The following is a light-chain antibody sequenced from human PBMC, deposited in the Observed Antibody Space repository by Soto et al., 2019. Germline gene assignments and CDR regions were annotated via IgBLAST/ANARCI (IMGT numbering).Light chain of an antibody. J-gene: IGKJ5*01. CDR3: QQSSRTPIT. Sequence: DIQMTQSPSPLSASVGDRVTISCRTSQRINSYLNWYQQKPGEAPTLLIYGASSLQSGVPSRFSGSGSGTDFTLAINSLQPEDFATYYCQQSSRTPITFGQGTRLEIK. CDR2: GAS. V-gene: IGKV1-39*01. CDR1: QRINSY.